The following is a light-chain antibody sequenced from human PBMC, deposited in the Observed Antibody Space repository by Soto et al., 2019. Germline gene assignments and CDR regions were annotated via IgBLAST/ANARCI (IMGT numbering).Light chain of an antibody. CDR3: QSYDSSLSGSG. CDR1: NSNIGAGYD. Sequence: QSVLTQPPSVSGAPGQRVTISCTGSNSNIGAGYDVHWYQQLPGTAPKLLIYGNSNRPSGVPDRFSGSKSVTSASLAITGLQAEDEADYYCQSYDSSLSGSGVGTGTKGHRP. CDR2: GNS. J-gene: IGLJ1*01. V-gene: IGLV1-40*01.